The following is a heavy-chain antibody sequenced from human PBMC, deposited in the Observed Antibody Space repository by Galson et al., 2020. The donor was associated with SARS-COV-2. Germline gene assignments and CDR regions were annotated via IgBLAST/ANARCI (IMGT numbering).Heavy chain of an antibody. J-gene: IGHJ4*02. Sequence: GESLKISCAASGFTFGNFWKTWLHQAPGKGLEWVANIHQDGSENYYVDSVKGRFTISRDNAKTSLFLRMDSLRAEDTAVYYCARGRLYSYDSRYSPHDHWGQGTLVAVSS. CDR3: ARGRLYSYDSRYSPHDH. CDR1: GFTFGNFW. CDR2: IHQDGSEN. D-gene: IGHD3-22*01. V-gene: IGHV3-7*01.